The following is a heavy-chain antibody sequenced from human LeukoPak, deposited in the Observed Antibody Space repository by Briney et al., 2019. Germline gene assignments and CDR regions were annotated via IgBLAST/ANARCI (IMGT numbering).Heavy chain of an antibody. D-gene: IGHD6-6*01. V-gene: IGHV4-34*01. CDR3: ARGARLRWFDP. CDR2: INHSGST. CDR1: GGSFSGYY. Sequence: SETLSLTCAVYGGSFSGYYWSWIRQPPGKGLEWIGEINHSGSTNYNPSLKSRVTISVDTSKNQFSLKLSSVTAADTAVYYCARGARLRWFDPWGEGTLVTVSS. J-gene: IGHJ5*02.